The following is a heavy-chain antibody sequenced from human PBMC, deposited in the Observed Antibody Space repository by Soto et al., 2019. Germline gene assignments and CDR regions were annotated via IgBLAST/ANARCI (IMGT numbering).Heavy chain of an antibody. D-gene: IGHD3-10*01. J-gene: IGHJ4*02. V-gene: IGHV4-61*01. CDR2: IYNDETT. CDR3: AREAYYTYNFGYSYYFDN. CDR1: GGSVSSRSYY. Sequence: SETLSLTCTVSGGSVSSRSYYWTWIRQPPGKGLEWVGYIYNDETTKYNPSLKSRVSISVDASRNQFSLKLSSVTAADTDIYYCAREAYYTYNFGYSYYFDNWGQGALVTVSS.